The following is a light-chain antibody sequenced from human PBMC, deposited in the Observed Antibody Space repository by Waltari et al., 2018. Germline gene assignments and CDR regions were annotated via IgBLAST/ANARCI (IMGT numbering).Light chain of an antibody. Sequence: DIQMTQSPSTLSASVGDRVTITCRASQGISDWLAWYQQEPGKAPKLLIYKASTLESGVPSRFSGSGSGTEFTLTISSLQPDDFATYYCQQYNTYSWTFGQGTKVELK. CDR3: QQYNTYSWT. J-gene: IGKJ1*01. V-gene: IGKV1-5*03. CDR1: QGISDW. CDR2: KAS.